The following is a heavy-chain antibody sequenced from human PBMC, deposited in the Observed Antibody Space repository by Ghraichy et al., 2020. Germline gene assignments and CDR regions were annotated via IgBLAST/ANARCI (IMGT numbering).Heavy chain of an antibody. CDR1: GGTFSSYT. D-gene: IGHD4-11*01. J-gene: IGHJ6*02. V-gene: IGHV1-69*02. CDR2: IIPILGIA. CDR3: ARVEGTVPYYYYGMDV. Sequence: SVKVSCKASGGTFSSYTISWVRQAPGQGLEWMGRIIPILGIANYAQKFQGRVTITADKSTSTAYMELSSLRSEDTAVYYCARVEGTVPYYYYGMDVWGQGTTVTVSS.